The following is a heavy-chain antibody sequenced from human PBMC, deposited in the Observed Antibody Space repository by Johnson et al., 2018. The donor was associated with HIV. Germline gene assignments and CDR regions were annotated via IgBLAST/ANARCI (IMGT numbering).Heavy chain of an antibody. CDR1: GFTFSSYG. D-gene: IGHD5-12*01. CDR3: AKDPMVATPANAFDI. V-gene: IGHV3-33*06. J-gene: IGHJ3*02. Sequence: QMLLVESGGGVIRPGGSLRLSCASSGFTFSSYGMHWVRQAPGKGLEWVAVIWYDGSNKYYADSVKGRFTISRDNSKNTLYLQMNSLRAEDTAVYYCAKDPMVATPANAFDIWGQGTMVTVSS. CDR2: IWYDGSNK.